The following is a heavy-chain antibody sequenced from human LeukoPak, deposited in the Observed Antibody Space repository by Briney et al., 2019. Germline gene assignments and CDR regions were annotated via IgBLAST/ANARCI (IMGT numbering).Heavy chain of an antibody. CDR2: IYYSGST. Sequence: SETLSLTCTVSGGSISSSSYYWGWIRQPPGKGLEWIGSIYYSGSTHYNSSLKSRVTVSVDTSKNQFSLKVNSLTAADTAVYYCARRPYHYDIIGPIWGQGTMVTVSS. V-gene: IGHV4-39*07. D-gene: IGHD3-22*01. J-gene: IGHJ3*02. CDR3: ARRPYHYDIIGPI. CDR1: GGSISSSSYY.